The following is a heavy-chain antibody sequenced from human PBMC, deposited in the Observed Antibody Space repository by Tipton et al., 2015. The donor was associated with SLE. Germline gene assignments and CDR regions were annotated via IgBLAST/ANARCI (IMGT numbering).Heavy chain of an antibody. Sequence: TLSLTCTVSGGSMDIGVLYWGWIRQPPGKGLEWIGSIFHSGTTCYNVSLNSRLTMSVDTSRNQFSLKLTSVTAADTAVYYCARGRNWYYDYWGQGTLVTVSP. CDR2: IFHSGTT. CDR1: GGSMDIGVLY. CDR3: ARGRNWYYDY. V-gene: IGHV4-39*07. J-gene: IGHJ4*02. D-gene: IGHD1-7*01.